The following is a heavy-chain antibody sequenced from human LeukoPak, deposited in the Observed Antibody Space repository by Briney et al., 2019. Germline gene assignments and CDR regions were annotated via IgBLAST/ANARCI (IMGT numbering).Heavy chain of an antibody. CDR2: IKSKTDGGTT. D-gene: IGHD3-22*01. CDR3: LYYYDSSGYYSVDY. CDR1: GFTFSNAW. J-gene: IGHJ4*02. V-gene: IGHV3-15*01. Sequence: PGGSLRLSCAASGFTFSNAWMSWVRQASGKGLEWVGRIKSKTDGGTTHYAAPVKGRFTISRDDSKNTVYLQMNSLKAEDTAVYYCLYYYDSSGYYSVDYWGQGTLVTVSS.